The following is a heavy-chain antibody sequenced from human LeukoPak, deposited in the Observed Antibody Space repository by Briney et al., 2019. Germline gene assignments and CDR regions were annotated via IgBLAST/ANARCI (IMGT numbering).Heavy chain of an antibody. J-gene: IGHJ4*02. D-gene: IGHD2-21*01. Sequence: GGSLRLSCAASGFTFSSYWMNWVRQAPGKGLEWVANIKQDGSEKYYVDSVKGRFIISRDNAKNSLYLQMNSLRAEDTAVYYCARDHRGIYSPFDYWGQGTLVTASS. CDR1: GFTFSSYW. CDR2: IKQDGSEK. V-gene: IGHV3-7*01. CDR3: ARDHRGIYSPFDY.